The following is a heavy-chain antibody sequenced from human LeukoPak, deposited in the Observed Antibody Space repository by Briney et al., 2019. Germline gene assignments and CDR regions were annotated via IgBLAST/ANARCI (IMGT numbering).Heavy chain of an antibody. CDR2: ISSTSSTI. V-gene: IGHV3-48*04. D-gene: IGHD6-13*01. CDR3: ASSIAAAGFDY. Sequence: AGGSLRLSCAASGFTFSSYNMNWVRQAPGKGLEWVSYISSTSSTIYYADSVRGRFTISRDNAKNSLYLQMNSLRAEDTAVYYCASSIAAAGFDYWGQGTLVTVSS. CDR1: GFTFSSYN. J-gene: IGHJ4*02.